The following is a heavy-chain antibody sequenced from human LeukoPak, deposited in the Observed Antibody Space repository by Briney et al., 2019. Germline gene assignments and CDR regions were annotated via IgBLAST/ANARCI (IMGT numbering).Heavy chain of an antibody. CDR2: IWYDGSNK. Sequence: PGRSLRLSCAASGLTFSSYGMHWVRQAPGKGLEWVAVIWYDGSNKYYADSVKGRFTISRDNSKNTLYLQMNSLRAEDTAVYYCARERDYDSRVYYVFGYWGQGSLVTVSS. J-gene: IGHJ4*02. CDR1: GLTFSSYG. V-gene: IGHV3-33*01. D-gene: IGHD3-22*01. CDR3: ARERDYDSRVYYVFGY.